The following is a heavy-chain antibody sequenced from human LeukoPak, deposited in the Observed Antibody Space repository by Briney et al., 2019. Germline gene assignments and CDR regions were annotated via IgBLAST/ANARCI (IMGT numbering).Heavy chain of an antibody. D-gene: IGHD2-21*02. V-gene: IGHV4-61*02. J-gene: IGHJ6*03. CDR3: ARGLSDFDCDYYYYYRDV. CDR2: IYSSGNT. CDR1: GGPISSSSYY. Sequence: SETLSLTCTVSGGPISSSSYYWGWIRQPAGTGLEWIGRIYSSGNTNYNPSLKSRVTISVDRSKNQFSLMLSSVTAADTALYCCARGLSDFDCDYYYYYRDVWGQGTTVTVSS.